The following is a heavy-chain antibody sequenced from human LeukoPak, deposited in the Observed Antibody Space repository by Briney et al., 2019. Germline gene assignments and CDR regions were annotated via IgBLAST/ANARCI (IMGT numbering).Heavy chain of an antibody. V-gene: IGHV4-59*01. CDR3: ARAGPTVTYYYYYYMDV. CDR2: IYYSGST. CDR1: GGSISSYY. Sequence: SETLSLTCTVSGGSISSYYWSWTRQPPGKGLEWIGYIYYSGSTNYNPSLKSRVTISVDTSKNQFSLKLSSVTAADTAVYYCARAGPTVTYYYYYYMDVWGKGTTVTVSS. D-gene: IGHD4-17*01. J-gene: IGHJ6*03.